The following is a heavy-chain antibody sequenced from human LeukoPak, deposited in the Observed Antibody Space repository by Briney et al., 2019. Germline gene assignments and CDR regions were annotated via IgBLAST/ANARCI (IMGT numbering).Heavy chain of an antibody. CDR1: GYSFTSYW. V-gene: IGHV5-51*01. CDR2: IYPGDSDT. D-gene: IGHD3-10*01. CDR3: ARLIMVRGERDYFQH. Sequence: GESLKISCKGSGYSFTSYWIGWVRQMPGKGLEWMGIIYPGDSDTRYSPSFQGQVTISADKSISTAYLQWSSLKASDTAMYYCARLIMVRGERDYFQHRGQGTLVTVSS. J-gene: IGHJ1*01.